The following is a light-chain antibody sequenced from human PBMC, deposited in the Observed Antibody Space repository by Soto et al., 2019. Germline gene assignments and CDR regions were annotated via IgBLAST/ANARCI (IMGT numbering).Light chain of an antibody. CDR3: AAWADGLKGWV. CDR1: SSNIGSNT. CDR2: SNN. Sequence: QSVLTQPPSASGTPGQRVTISCSGSSSNIGSNTVNWYQQLPGTAPKLLIYSNNPRPSGVPDRFAGSKSGTSASLAISWLQSEDEADYYCAAWADGLKGWVFGGGTKLTVL. V-gene: IGLV1-44*01. J-gene: IGLJ3*02.